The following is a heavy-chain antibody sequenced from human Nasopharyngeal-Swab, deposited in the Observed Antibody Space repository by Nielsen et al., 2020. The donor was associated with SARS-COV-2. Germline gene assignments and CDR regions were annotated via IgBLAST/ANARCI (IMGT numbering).Heavy chain of an antibody. D-gene: IGHD2-15*01. CDR3: ARHGGWEVTYYFDH. CDR2: IYYSGNT. CDR1: GELVSSGSFY. V-gene: IGHV4-39*01. J-gene: IGHJ4*02. Sequence: SETLSLTCSVSGELVSSGSFYWSWIRQSPGKGLEWIGSIYYSGNTYYNPSLEGRVTVSVDTSKNQFPLNLRSVTAADTAVYYCARHGGWEVTYYFDHWGQGTLVTVSS.